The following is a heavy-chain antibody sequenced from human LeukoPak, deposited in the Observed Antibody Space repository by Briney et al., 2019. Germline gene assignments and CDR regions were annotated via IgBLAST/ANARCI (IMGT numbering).Heavy chain of an antibody. J-gene: IGHJ4*02. Sequence: SETLSLTCTVSGGSISIYYWNWIRQPAGKGLEWIGRIYTSGSTNYNPSLKSRVTMSVDTSKNQFSLKLSSVTAADTAVYYCARGQSGWPYYFDYWGQGTLVTVSS. D-gene: IGHD6-19*01. CDR2: IYTSGST. V-gene: IGHV4-4*07. CDR3: ARGQSGWPYYFDY. CDR1: GGSISIYY.